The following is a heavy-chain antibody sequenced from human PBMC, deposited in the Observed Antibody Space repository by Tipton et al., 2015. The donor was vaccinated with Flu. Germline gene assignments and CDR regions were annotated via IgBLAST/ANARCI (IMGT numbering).Heavy chain of an antibody. J-gene: IGHJ4*02. CDR1: GFTFSSYE. Sequence: SLRLSCAASGFTFSSYEMNWVRQAPGKGLEWVSYISSSGSTIYYADSVKGRFTISRDNAKSSLYLQMNSLRAEDTAVYYCARGSSSARRYYFDYWGQGTLVTVSS. D-gene: IGHD6-6*01. V-gene: IGHV3-48*03. CDR3: ARGSSSARRYYFDY. CDR2: ISSSGSTI.